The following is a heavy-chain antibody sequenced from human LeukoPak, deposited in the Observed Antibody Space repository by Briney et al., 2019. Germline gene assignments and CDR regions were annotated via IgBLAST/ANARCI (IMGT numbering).Heavy chain of an antibody. V-gene: IGHV3-74*01. CDR2: INGDGSST. D-gene: IGHD4-17*01. CDR1: GFTFTYYW. CDR3: ANDDFGAAGLPDY. Sequence: PGGYLRLSCAASGFTFTYYWMHWVRQAPGKGLVWVARINGDGSSTNYADSVKGRFTISRDNAKNTLYLQMNSLRAEDTAVYYCANDDFGAAGLPDYWVQGTLV. J-gene: IGHJ4*02.